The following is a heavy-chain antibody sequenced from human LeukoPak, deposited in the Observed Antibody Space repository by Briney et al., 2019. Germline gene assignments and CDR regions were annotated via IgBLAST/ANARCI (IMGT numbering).Heavy chain of an antibody. D-gene: IGHD2-2*01. CDR2: IYYSGST. CDR1: GVTFGDYA. J-gene: IGHJ5*02. Sequence: PGGSLRLSCTASGVTFGDYAMSWIRQPPGKGLEWIGSIYYSGSTYYNPSLKSRVTISVDTSKNQFSLKLSSVTAADTAVYYCARRPLGVPAAGFDPWGQGTLVTVSS. CDR3: ARRPLGVPAAGFDP. V-gene: IGHV4-39*01.